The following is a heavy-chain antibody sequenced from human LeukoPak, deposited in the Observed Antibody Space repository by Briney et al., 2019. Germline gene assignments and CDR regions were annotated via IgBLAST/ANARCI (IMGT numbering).Heavy chain of an antibody. Sequence: ASVKVSCKASGYTFTSYGISWVRQAPGQGLEWMGWISAYNGNTNYAQKLQGRVTMTTDTSTSTAYMELRSLRSDDTAVYYCARDPIGYSYGYYYYYMDVRGKGTTVTVSS. CDR1: GYTFTSYG. J-gene: IGHJ6*03. CDR2: ISAYNGNT. V-gene: IGHV1-18*01. D-gene: IGHD5-18*01. CDR3: ARDPIGYSYGYYYYYMDV.